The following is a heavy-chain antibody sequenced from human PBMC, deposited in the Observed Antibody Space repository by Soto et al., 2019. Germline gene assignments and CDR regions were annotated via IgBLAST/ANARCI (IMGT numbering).Heavy chain of an antibody. D-gene: IGHD3-3*01. Sequence: QVQLVESGGGVVQPGRSLRLSWAASGFTVSSYGMHWVRQAPAKGLEWVAVIWYDGSNKYYADSVQGRFTISSDNSKNTLYRQMNRLRAEDTAVSYCARAPGGESYYDFCSCSPRTIVWGQGTKVSFSS. CDR3: ARAPGGESYYDFCSCSPRTIV. V-gene: IGHV3-33*01. J-gene: IGHJ6*02. CDR2: IWYDGSNK. CDR1: GFTVSSYG.